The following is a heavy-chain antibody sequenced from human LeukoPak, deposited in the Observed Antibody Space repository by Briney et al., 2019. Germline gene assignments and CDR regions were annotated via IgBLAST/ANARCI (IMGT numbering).Heavy chain of an antibody. V-gene: IGHV3-7*01. D-gene: IGHD3-16*02. J-gene: IGHJ4*02. Sequence: PGGSLRLSCAASGFTFSSYWMSWVRQAPGKGLEWVANIKQDGSEKYYVDSVKGRFTISRDNAKNSLYLQMNSLRAEDTAVYYCARDLWPMITFGGVIGNGGQGTLVTVSS. CDR1: GFTFSSYW. CDR3: ARDLWPMITFGGVIGN. CDR2: IKQDGSEK.